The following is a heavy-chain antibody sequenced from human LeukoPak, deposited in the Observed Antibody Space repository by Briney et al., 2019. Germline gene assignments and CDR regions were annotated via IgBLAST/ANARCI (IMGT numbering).Heavy chain of an antibody. CDR1: GYTFTSFY. Sequence: GSVKVSFKSSGYTFTSFYIHWVRQAPGQGLEWMGWINPSNSDTNSAQKFQGRVTMTRDTSINTVYLDLTSLRSDDTAVYYCGKDNGGVPGTFDFWGQGTLVTVSS. CDR3: GKDNGGVPGTFDF. J-gene: IGHJ4*02. CDR2: INPSNSDT. V-gene: IGHV1-2*02. D-gene: IGHD1-7*01.